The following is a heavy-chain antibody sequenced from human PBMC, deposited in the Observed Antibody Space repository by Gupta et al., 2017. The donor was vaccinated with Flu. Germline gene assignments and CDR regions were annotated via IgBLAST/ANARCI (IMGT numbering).Heavy chain of an antibody. V-gene: IGHV4-61*02. CDR1: GDSISSGHYY. J-gene: IGHJ5*02. CDR3: ARETVTGGGGPSSSWTSRLTGNWFDP. Sequence: QVQLQESGPGLVKPSQTLSLTCTVSGDSISSGHYYWSWIRQPAGKGLEWIGRIYTSGSTNYNPSLKSRVTISVDTSKNQFSLKMNSVTAADTATYYCARETVTGGGGPSSSWTSRLTGNWFDPWGQGTLVTVSS. CDR2: IYTSGST. D-gene: IGHD6-13*01.